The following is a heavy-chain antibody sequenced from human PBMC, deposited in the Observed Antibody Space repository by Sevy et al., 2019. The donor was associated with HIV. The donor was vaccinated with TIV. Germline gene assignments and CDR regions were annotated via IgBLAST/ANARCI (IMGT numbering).Heavy chain of an antibody. Sequence: SGPTLVKPTQTLTLTCTFSGFSLSTSGVGVGWIRQPPGKALEWLALIYWNDDKRYSPSLKSRLTITKDTSNNQVVLTMTNMDPVDTATYYCAHTTLGLVAAAPSYYFDYWGQGTLVTVSS. CDR3: AHTTLGLVAAAPSYYFDY. V-gene: IGHV2-5*01. J-gene: IGHJ4*02. D-gene: IGHD6-13*01. CDR1: GFSLSTSGVG. CDR2: IYWNDDK.